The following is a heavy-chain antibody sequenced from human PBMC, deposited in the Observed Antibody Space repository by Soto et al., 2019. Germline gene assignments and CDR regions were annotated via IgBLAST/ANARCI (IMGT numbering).Heavy chain of an antibody. J-gene: IGHJ4*02. D-gene: IGHD3-9*01. CDR1: GFTFSSYS. CDR3: ARDHYDILTGYTRFDY. V-gene: IGHV3-48*01. CDR2: ISSSSSTI. Sequence: GGSLRLSCAASGFTFSSYSMNWVRQAPGKGLEWVSYISSSSSTIYYADSVKGRFTISRDNAKNSLYLQMNSLRAEDTAVYYCARDHYDILTGYTRFDYRGQGTLVTVSS.